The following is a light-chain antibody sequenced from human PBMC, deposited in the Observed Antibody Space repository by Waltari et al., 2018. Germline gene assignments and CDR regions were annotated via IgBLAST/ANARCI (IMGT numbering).Light chain of an antibody. V-gene: IGKV4-1*01. CDR1: QSVLYNSNNKNF. CDR2: WAS. Sequence: DIVMTQSPDSLAVSLGERATINCKSNQSVLYNSNNKNFLAWYQHKAGQPPKLLIYWASTRESVVPDRFSGSGSGTDFTLTISTLQAEDVAVYYCQQYYSTPYTFGQGTKLEIK. CDR3: QQYYSTPYT. J-gene: IGKJ2*01.